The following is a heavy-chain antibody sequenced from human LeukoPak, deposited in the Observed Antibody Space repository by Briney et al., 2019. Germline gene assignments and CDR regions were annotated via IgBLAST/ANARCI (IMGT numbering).Heavy chain of an antibody. Sequence: GGSLRLSCAASGFTVSSNYMSWVRQAPGKGLEWVSVIYSGGSTYYADSVKGRFTISRDNSKNTLYLQMNSLRAEDTAVYYCAKESSYDSSGCWGQGTLVTVSP. D-gene: IGHD3-22*01. V-gene: IGHV3-53*01. CDR3: AKESSYDSSGC. CDR1: GFTVSSNY. CDR2: IYSGGST. J-gene: IGHJ4*02.